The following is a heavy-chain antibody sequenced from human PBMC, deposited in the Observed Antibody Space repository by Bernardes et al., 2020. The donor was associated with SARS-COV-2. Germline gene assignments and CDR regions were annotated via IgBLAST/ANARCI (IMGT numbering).Heavy chain of an antibody. Sequence: GGSLRLSCAASGFTFSSYAMSWVRQAPGKGLEWVSAISGSGGSTYYADSVKGRFTISRDNSKNTLYLQMNSLRAEDTAVYYCAKVAYRYIYYYYGMDVWGQGTTVTVSS. CDR3: AKVAYRYIYYYYGMDV. V-gene: IGHV3-23*01. D-gene: IGHD5-18*01. CDR1: GFTFSSYA. CDR2: ISGSGGST. J-gene: IGHJ6*02.